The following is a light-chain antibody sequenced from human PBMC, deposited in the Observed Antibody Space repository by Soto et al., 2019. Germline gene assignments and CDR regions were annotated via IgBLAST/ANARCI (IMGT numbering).Light chain of an antibody. CDR3: QQYNSFPWT. Sequence: DIQMTQSPSTLSASVGDRVAITCRASQTISRWLAWSRQKPGKAPKLLIYDASTLVSGVPSRFSGSGSGTEFTLTISSLQPDDFAAYYCQQYNSFPWTFAQGTKVDIK. J-gene: IGKJ1*01. V-gene: IGKV1-5*01. CDR2: DAS. CDR1: QTISRW.